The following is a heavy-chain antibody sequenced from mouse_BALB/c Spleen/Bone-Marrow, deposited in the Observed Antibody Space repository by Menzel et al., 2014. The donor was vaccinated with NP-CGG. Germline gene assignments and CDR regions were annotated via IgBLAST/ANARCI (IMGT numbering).Heavy chain of an antibody. V-gene: IGHV14-3*02. CDR2: IDPANGNT. J-gene: IGHJ4*01. CDR1: GFNIKDTY. Sequence: DVQLQESGAELVKPGASVKLSCTASGFNIKDTYMHWVKQRPEQGLEWIGRIDPANGNTKYDPKFQGKATITADTSSNTAYLQLRSLPSEDTAVYYCARWEYYAMDYWGQGTSVAVSS. D-gene: IGHD4-1*01. CDR3: ARWEYYAMDY.